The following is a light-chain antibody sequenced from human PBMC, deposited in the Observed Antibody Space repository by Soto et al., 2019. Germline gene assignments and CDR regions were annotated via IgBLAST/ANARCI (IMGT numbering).Light chain of an antibody. J-gene: IGKJ4*01. CDR1: QSVRVN. CDR2: DAA. CDR3: QQYNNWPPLT. Sequence: EVVMTQSPATLSVSPGERATLSCRASQSVRVNLAWYQQKPGQAPRLLIYDAATRATGVPARFTGSGSGREFALTFSSLQSEDVAVYYCQQYNNWPPLTFGGGTKVEIK. V-gene: IGKV3-15*01.